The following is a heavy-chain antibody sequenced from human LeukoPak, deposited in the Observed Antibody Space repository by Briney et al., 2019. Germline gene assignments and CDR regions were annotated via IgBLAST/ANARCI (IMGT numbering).Heavy chain of an antibody. CDR2: VSKSDGTT. CDR3: ARGSYGMDV. Sequence: GGSLRLSCAASGFTFGSYAMSWVRQAPGKGLEWVSSVSKSDGTTYYADSVKGRLTISRDNSKNTLHLQMNGLRAEGTAVYYCARGSYGMDVWGQGTTVTVSS. J-gene: IGHJ6*02. CDR1: GFTFGSYA. V-gene: IGHV3-23*01.